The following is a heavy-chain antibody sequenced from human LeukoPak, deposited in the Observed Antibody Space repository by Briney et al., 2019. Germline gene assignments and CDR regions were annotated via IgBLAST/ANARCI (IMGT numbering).Heavy chain of an antibody. CDR2: IVVGSGNT. CDR3: AALWDTRGGYFDY. CDR1: GFTFTSSA. Sequence: SVKVSFKASGFTFTSSAMQWVRQARGQRLEWIGWIVVGSGNTNYAQKFQERVTITRDMSTSTAYMELSSLRSEDTAVYYCAALWDTRGGYFDYWGQGTLVTVPS. V-gene: IGHV1-58*02. D-gene: IGHD3-10*01. J-gene: IGHJ4*02.